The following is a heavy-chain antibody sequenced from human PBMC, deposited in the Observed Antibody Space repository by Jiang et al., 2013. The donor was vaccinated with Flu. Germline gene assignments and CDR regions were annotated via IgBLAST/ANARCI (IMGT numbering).Heavy chain of an antibody. CDR3: ASLTNTRFLEWSTYFDY. D-gene: IGHD3-3*01. J-gene: IGHJ4*02. Sequence: GSGLVKPSETLSLTCTVSGDSISSNNYYWGWIRQPPGKGLEWIGNIYYSGSTYYNPSLKSRVTISVDTSKNQFSLKLSSVTAADTAVYYCASLTNTRFLEWSTYFDYWGQGTPGHRLL. CDR2: IYYSGST. V-gene: IGHV4-39*01. CDR1: GDSISSNNYY.